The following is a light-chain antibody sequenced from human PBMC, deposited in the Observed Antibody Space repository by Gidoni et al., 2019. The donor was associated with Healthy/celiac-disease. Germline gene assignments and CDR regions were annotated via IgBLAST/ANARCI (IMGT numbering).Light chain of an antibody. CDR3: QQYNTYPWT. V-gene: IGKV1-5*03. CDR1: KLISTW. CDR2: KAS. J-gene: IGKJ1*01. Sequence: DIQMPHSPSTLSASVGDSSTITCRASKLISTWLAWYQQKPGKAPNLLIYKASTLQGGVPSRFSGSGSGTEFALTISSLQPDDFATYYCQQYNTYPWTFGQGTKVDI.